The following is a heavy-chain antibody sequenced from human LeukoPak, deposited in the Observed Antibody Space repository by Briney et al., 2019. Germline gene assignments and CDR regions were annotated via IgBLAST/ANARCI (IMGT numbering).Heavy chain of an antibody. CDR2: VYDIGST. Sequence: LETLSLTCTVSGGSIGSHYWTWIRQTPGKGLEWIGYVYDIGSTKYNPSLKTRVTISVDTSKNQSSLRLSSVTAADTAVYYCARGGVLKSVDYWGQGTLVAVSS. CDR1: GGSIGSHY. V-gene: IGHV4-59*11. J-gene: IGHJ4*02. D-gene: IGHD3-16*01. CDR3: ARGGVLKSVDY.